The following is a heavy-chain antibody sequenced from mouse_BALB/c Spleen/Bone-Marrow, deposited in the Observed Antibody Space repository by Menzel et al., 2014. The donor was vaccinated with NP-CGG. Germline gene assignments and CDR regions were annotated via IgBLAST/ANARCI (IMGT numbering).Heavy chain of an antibody. CDR1: GYTFSSYW. Sequence: VQGVESGAELMKPGASVKISCKATGYTFSSYWIEWVKRRPGHGLEWIGEILPGSGSNKYNEKFKGKATFTADTSSNTAYMQLSSLTSEDSAVYYCATARATSYYGMDYWGQGTSVTVSS. D-gene: IGHD3-1*01. V-gene: IGHV1-9*01. CDR3: ATARATSYYGMDY. CDR2: ILPGSGSN. J-gene: IGHJ4*01.